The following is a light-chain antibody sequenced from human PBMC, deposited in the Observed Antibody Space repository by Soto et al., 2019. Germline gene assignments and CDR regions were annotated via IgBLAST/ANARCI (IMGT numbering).Light chain of an antibody. CDR1: QSISNW. Sequence: DIQMTQSPSTLSASVGDRVTITCRSSQSISNWLAWYQQKPGKAPNLLIYKASNLESGVPSRFSGSGSGTEFTLTISSLQPDDSEAYYCQQYSSYWGLTFGEGTKVEIK. V-gene: IGKV1-5*03. CDR2: KAS. CDR3: QQYSSYWGLT. J-gene: IGKJ4*01.